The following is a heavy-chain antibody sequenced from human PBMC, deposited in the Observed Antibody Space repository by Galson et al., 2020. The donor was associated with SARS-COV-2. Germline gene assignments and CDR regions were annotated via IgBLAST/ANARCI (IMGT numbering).Heavy chain of an antibody. D-gene: IGHD1-26*01. Sequence: GESLKLYCAASGFTFSSYGLHRVRQAPGKGLEWVAVIWYDGNNKYYADSVKGRFTISRDNSKNTLYLQMNSLSAEDTAVYYCARDGRVGATTGLDYWGQGTLVTVSS. CDR3: ARDGRVGATTGLDY. CDR1: GFTFSSYG. V-gene: IGHV3-33*01. J-gene: IGHJ4*02. CDR2: IWYDGNNK.